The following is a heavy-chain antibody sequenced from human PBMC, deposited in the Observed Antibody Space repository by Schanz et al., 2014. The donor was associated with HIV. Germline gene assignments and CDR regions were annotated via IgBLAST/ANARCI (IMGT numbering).Heavy chain of an antibody. CDR3: ARDPDNSDYYPHFFDS. Sequence: QVQVVESGGGLAKPGGSLRLSCAASGFTFSDHYMSWVRQAPGKGLEWISYISGSGSSKYYANSVKGRFTISRDTAKNSLYLQMDSLRDEDTAVYYCARDPDNSDYYPHFFDSWGQGTLVTVSS. V-gene: IGHV3-11*04. CDR1: GFTFSDHY. J-gene: IGHJ4*02. CDR2: ISGSGSSK. D-gene: IGHD3-22*01.